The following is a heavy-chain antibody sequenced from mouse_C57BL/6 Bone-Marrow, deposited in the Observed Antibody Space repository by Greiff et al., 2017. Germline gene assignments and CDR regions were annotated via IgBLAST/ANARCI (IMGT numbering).Heavy chain of an antibody. CDR3: ASEVGRWYFDG. Sequence: QVQLQQPGAELVMPGASVKLSCKASGYTFTSYWMTWVKQRPGQGLEWIGEIDPSDSYTKYNQKFKGKSKLTVDKTSRTAYMQLSSLTSKDSAVYDCASEVGRWYFDGWGTGTTGTVSA. CDR2: IDPSDSYT. V-gene: IGHV1-69*01. J-gene: IGHJ1*03. CDR1: GYTFTSYW. D-gene: IGHD4-1*01.